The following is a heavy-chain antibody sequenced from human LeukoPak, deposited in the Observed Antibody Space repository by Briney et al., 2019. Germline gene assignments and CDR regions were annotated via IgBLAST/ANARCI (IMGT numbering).Heavy chain of an antibody. CDR2: ISSNGDNT. V-gene: IGHV3-64D*06. Sequence: GGSLRLSCSVSGFTFSTYVMHWVRQAPGKGLEYVSAISSNGDNTYYADSVKGRFTISRDNSKNRLYLQMSSLRADDTAVYYCVRGTGYWGQGTLVTVSS. J-gene: IGHJ4*02. CDR3: VRGTGY. CDR1: GFTFSTYV.